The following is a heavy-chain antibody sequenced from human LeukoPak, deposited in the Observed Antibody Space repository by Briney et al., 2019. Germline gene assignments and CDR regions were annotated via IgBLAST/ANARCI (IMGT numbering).Heavy chain of an antibody. J-gene: IGHJ5*02. CDR3: ARVKVAVAGIGWFDP. CDR1: GFTFSDYA. D-gene: IGHD6-13*01. Sequence: PGGSLRLSCAASGFTFSDYAVSWVRQAPGKGLEWVSAISGDGTTTYYADSVKGRFTISRDNSKNTLYLQMNSLRAEDTAVYYCARVKVAVAGIGWFDPWGQGSLVTVSS. V-gene: IGHV3-23*01. CDR2: ISGDGTTT.